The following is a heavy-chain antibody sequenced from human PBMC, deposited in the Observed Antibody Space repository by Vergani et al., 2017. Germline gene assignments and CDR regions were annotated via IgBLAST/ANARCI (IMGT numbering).Heavy chain of an antibody. Sequence: QESGPGLVKPSQTLSLTCTVSGGSISSGSYYWSWIRQPPGKALEWLAHIFSNDEKSYSTSLKSRLTISKDTSKSQVVLTMTNMDPVDTATYYCARIRYSSSWLDYWGQGTLVTVSS. J-gene: IGHJ4*02. V-gene: IGHV2-26*01. CDR3: ARIRYSSSWLDY. CDR2: IFSNDEK. D-gene: IGHD6-13*01. CDR1: GGSISSGSYY.